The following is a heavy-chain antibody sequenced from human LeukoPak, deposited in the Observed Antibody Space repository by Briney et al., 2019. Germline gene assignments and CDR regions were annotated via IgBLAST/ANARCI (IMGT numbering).Heavy chain of an antibody. V-gene: IGHV1-18*01. D-gene: IGHD3-22*01. J-gene: IGHJ5*02. CDR1: GYTFTSLG. CDR2: ISAYNGNT. Sequence: GASVKVSCKASGYTFTSLGISWVRQAPGQGLEWMGWISAYNGNTNYAQKFQGRVTMTTDTSTSTAYMELRSMRSDDTAVYYCARDWAFVGIVVTNRYVDWFDPWGQGTLVTVSS. CDR3: ARDWAFVGIVVTNRYVDWFDP.